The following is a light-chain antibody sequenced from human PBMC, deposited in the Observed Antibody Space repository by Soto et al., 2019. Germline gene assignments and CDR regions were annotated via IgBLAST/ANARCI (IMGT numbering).Light chain of an antibody. V-gene: IGKV1-5*03. CDR3: QQYNSWGT. CDR1: QSISSW. CDR2: KAS. Sequence: DIQMTQSPSTLSASVGARVTITCRASQSISSWLAWYQQKPGKAPKLLIYKASSLESGVPSRFSGSGSGTEFTLTSSSLQPDDFATYYCQQYNSWGTFGQGTKVEIK. J-gene: IGKJ1*01.